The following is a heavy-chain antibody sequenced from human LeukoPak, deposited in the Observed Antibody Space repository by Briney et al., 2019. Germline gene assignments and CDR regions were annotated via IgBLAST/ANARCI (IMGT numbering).Heavy chain of an antibody. Sequence: GGSLRLSCAASGFKFDDYAMDWVRQPPGKGLEWVSLISGDGGSTYYADPVRGRFTFSRDNSKNSLYLQMNSLRTEDTALYYCAKTGDHRYFDLWGRGTLVTVSS. V-gene: IGHV3-43*02. CDR3: AKTGDHRYFDL. CDR2: ISGDGGST. J-gene: IGHJ2*01. CDR1: GFKFDDYA. D-gene: IGHD7-27*01.